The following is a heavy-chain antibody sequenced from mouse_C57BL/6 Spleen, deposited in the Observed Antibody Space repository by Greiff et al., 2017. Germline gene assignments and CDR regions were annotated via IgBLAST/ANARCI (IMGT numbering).Heavy chain of an antibody. Sequence: QVQLQQPGAELVKPGASVKLSCKASGYTFTSYWMHWVKQRPGQGLEWIGMIHPNSGSTNYNEKFKSKATLTVAKSSSTAYMQLSSLTSEDSAVYYGARWGDSLTTAYWGQGTLVTVSA. D-gene: IGHD6-2*01. CDR2: IHPNSGST. CDR3: ARWGDSLTTAY. CDR1: GYTFTSYW. J-gene: IGHJ3*01. V-gene: IGHV1-64*01.